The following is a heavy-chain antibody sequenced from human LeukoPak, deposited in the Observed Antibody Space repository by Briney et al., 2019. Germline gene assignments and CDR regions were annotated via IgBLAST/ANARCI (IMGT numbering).Heavy chain of an antibody. Sequence: GGSLRLSCAASGFTFSSYAMSWVRQAPGKGLEWVSYISSSGSTIYYAESVKGRFTISRDNAKNSLYLQMNSLRAEDTAVYYCARERTRGHGYYYGMDVWGQGTTVTVSS. D-gene: IGHD1-14*01. J-gene: IGHJ6*02. V-gene: IGHV3-48*03. CDR2: ISSSGSTI. CDR3: ARERTRGHGYYYGMDV. CDR1: GFTFSSYA.